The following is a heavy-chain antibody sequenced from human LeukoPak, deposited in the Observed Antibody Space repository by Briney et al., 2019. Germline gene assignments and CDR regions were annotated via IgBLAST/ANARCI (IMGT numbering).Heavy chain of an antibody. CDR1: GYTVTSYD. J-gene: IGHJ4*02. V-gene: IGHV1-8*01. CDR2: MNPNSGNT. Sequence: DPVKVSCKASGYTVTSYDINWVRQATGQGLEWMGWMNPNSGNTGYAQKFQGRVTMTRNTSISTAYMELSSLRSEDTAVYYCARGPMVRGVHFEEWGQGTLVTVSS. CDR3: ARGPMVRGVHFEE. D-gene: IGHD3-10*01.